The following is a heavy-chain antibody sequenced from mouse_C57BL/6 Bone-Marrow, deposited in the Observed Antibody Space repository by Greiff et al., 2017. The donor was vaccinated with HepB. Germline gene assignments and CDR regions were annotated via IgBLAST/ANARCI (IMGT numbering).Heavy chain of an antibody. CDR3: TTGYGSGAMDY. D-gene: IGHD1-1*01. CDR2: IDPENGDT. J-gene: IGHJ4*01. Sequence: EVKLQESGAELVRPGASVKLSCTASGFNIKDDYMHWVKQRPEQGLEWIGWIDPENGDTEYASKFQGKATITADTSSNTAYLQLSSLTSEDTAVYYCTTGYGSGAMDYWGQGTSVTVSS. V-gene: IGHV14-4*01. CDR1: GFNIKDDY.